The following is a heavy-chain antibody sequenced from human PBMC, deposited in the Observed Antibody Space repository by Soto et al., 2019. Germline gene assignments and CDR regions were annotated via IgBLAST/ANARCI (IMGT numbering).Heavy chain of an antibody. Sequence: GGSPRLSCAASAFTFSSYAMHWVRQAPGKGLEWVAVISYDGSNKYYADSVKGRFTISRDNSKNTLYLQMNSLRAEDTAVYYCAREFYDSSGYLRALDYWGQGTPVTVSS. CDR1: AFTFSSYA. D-gene: IGHD3-22*01. CDR3: AREFYDSSGYLRALDY. CDR2: ISYDGSNK. J-gene: IGHJ4*02. V-gene: IGHV3-30-3*01.